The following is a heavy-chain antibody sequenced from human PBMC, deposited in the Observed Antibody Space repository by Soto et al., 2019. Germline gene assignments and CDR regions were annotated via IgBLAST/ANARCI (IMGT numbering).Heavy chain of an antibody. V-gene: IGHV4-34*01. Sequence: QVQLQQWGAGLLKPSETLSLTCAVYGGSFSGYYWSWIRQPPGKGLEWIGEINHSGSTNYNPSLKSRVTISVDTSKNQFSLKLSSVTAADTAVYYCARGVPATVTGGGSHYYYYMDVWGKGTTVTVSS. CDR2: INHSGST. CDR3: ARGVPATVTGGGSHYYYYMDV. CDR1: GGSFSGYY. J-gene: IGHJ6*03. D-gene: IGHD4-4*01.